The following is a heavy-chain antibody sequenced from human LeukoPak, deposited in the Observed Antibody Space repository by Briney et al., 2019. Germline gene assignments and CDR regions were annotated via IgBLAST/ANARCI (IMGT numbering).Heavy chain of an antibody. D-gene: IGHD6-19*01. V-gene: IGHV4-59*01. CDR1: GGSISNYY. CDR3: ARAPGSAYYPYYYMDV. Sequence: SETLSLTCTVSGGSISNYYWSWIRQPPGKGLERIGYIYDTGSTNYNPSLKGRVTISVDTSKNQFSLNLNSVTAADTAEYYCARAPGSAYYPYYYMDVWGKGTTVTVSS. J-gene: IGHJ6*03. CDR2: IYDTGST.